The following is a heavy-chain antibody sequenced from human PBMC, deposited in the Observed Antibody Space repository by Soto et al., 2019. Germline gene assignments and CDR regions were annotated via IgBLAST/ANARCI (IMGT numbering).Heavy chain of an antibody. D-gene: IGHD3-22*01. V-gene: IGHV4-31*03. CDR3: AKSPQNDSSGFHH. J-gene: IGHJ4*02. Sequence: SETLSLTCTVSGGSISSGGYYWSWIRQHPGKGLEWIGYIYYTGITYYNPSLESRLTISLDTSKNQFSLYLSSVTAADTAVYYCAKSPQNDSSGFHHWGQGTLVTVSS. CDR2: IYYTGIT. CDR1: GGSISSGGYY.